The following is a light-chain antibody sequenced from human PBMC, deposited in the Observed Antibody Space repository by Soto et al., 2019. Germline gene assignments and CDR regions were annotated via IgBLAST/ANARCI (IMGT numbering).Light chain of an antibody. CDR3: QQYSRPWT. J-gene: IGKJ1*01. Sequence: DIVMTQSPDSLAVSLGERATINCKSSQSVLYSSNNKNYLAWYQQKPGQPPKLLIYWASTRESGVPDRFSGSGSDFDFTLTIRRLQAEDVAVYYRQQYSRPWTFGQGTKVEIK. CDR1: QSVLYSSNNKNY. V-gene: IGKV4-1*01. CDR2: WAS.